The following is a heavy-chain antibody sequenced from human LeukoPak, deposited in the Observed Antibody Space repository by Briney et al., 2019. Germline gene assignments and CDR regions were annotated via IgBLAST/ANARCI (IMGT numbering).Heavy chain of an antibody. D-gene: IGHD2-2*01. CDR1: GFTFSDYY. CDR3: ARELGYCSSTSCSPYYYGMDV. CDR2: ISSSGSTI. Sequence: GGSLGLSCAASGFTFSDYYMSWIRQAPGKGLEWVSYISSSGSTIYYADSVKGRFTISRDNAKNSLYLQMNSLRAEDTAVYYCARELGYCSSTSCSPYYYGMDVWGQGTTVTVYS. J-gene: IGHJ6*02. V-gene: IGHV3-11*01.